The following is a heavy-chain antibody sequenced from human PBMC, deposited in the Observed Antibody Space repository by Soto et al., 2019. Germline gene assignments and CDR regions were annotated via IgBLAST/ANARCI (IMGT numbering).Heavy chain of an antibody. V-gene: IGHV1-69*13. CDR3: VTPAEALDTAMLKGLAH. J-gene: IGHJ4*02. D-gene: IGHD5-18*01. Sequence: SVKVSCKASGGTFSNSAIIWVRQAPGQGLEWMGGILPIFGTPNYAQKFQGRLTISADEFSSTAYMELNILRSEDTAVYYCVTPAEALDTAMLKGLAHWGQGSLVTVSS. CDR2: ILPIFGTP. CDR1: GGTFSNSA.